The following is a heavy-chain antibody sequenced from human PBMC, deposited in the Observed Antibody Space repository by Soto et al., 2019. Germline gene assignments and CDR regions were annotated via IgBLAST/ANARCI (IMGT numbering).Heavy chain of an antibody. CDR3: AGSLSRVEPEEVGGMDV. J-gene: IGHJ6*02. CDR1: GGSISSGGYY. Sequence: QVQLQESGPGLVKPSQTLSLTCTVSGGSISSGGYYWSWIRQHPGKGLEWIGYIYYSGSTYYNPFLQNRGSITVDTFKNQFPPKLSSVTGADKAVYYRAGSLSRVEPEEVGGMDVLGQGDTVTVSS. CDR2: IYYSGST. D-gene: IGHD3-16*01. V-gene: IGHV4-31*03.